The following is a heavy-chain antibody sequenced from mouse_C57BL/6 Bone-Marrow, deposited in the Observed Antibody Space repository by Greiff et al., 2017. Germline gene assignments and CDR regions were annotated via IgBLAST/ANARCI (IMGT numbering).Heavy chain of an antibody. D-gene: IGHD4-1*01. CDR3: ARGVLGRTGGY. CDR1: GYSFTDYN. CDR2: IYPNYGTT. J-gene: IGHJ2*01. V-gene: IGHV1-39*01. Sequence: VQLKESGPELVKPGASVKISCKASGYSFTDYNMNWLKQSNGKSLEWIGVIYPNYGTTSYNQKFKGKATLTVDHSSSTAYMQLNSLTSEDSAVDYCARGVLGRTGGYWGKGTTLTVSS.